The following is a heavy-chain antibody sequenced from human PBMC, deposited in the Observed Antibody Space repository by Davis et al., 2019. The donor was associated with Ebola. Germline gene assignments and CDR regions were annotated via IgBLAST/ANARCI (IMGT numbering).Heavy chain of an antibody. CDR1: GFTFSNSA. V-gene: IGHV3-23*01. J-gene: IGHJ4*02. Sequence: PGGSLRLSCAASGFTFSNSAISWVRQAPGKGLEWVSVVSGSGNTYYADSVKGRFTISRDNSKNTLYLQMNSLKTEDTAVYYCTRSCGGDCERDYWGQGTLVTVSS. CDR2: VSGSGNT. D-gene: IGHD2-21*02. CDR3: TRSCGGDCERDY.